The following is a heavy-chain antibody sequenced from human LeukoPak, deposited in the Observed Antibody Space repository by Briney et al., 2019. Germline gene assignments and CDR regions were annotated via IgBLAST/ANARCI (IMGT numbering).Heavy chain of an antibody. V-gene: IGHV3-30-3*01. D-gene: IGHD4-17*01. CDR3: ARGRLLMTTVTTYLNY. CDR1: GFTFSSYA. CDR2: MSYDGSNE. J-gene: IGHJ4*02. Sequence: GGSLRLSCAASGFTFSSYAMHWVRQAPGKRLEWVAVMSYDGSNEYYADSVKGRFTISRDNSKNTVYLQMNSLRTEDTAVYYCARGRLLMTTVTTYLNYWGQGTLVTVSP.